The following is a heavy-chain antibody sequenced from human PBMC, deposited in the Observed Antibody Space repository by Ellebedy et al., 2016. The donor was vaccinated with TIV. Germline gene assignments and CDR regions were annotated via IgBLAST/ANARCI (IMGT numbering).Heavy chain of an antibody. V-gene: IGHV1-69*13. Sequence: SVKVSCXASGGTFSSYAISWVRQAPGQGLEWMGGIIPIFGTPNYAQKFQGRVTITADESTSTAYMELSSLRSEDTAVYYCAREEWPAAYGMDVWGQGTTVTVSS. CDR1: GGTFSSYA. CDR3: AREEWPAAYGMDV. J-gene: IGHJ6*02. D-gene: IGHD3-3*01. CDR2: IIPIFGTP.